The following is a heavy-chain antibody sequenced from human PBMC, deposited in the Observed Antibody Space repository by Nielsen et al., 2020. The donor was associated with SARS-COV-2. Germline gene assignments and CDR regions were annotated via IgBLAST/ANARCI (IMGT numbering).Heavy chain of an antibody. CDR1: GFTFSSYE. D-gene: IGHD5-12*01. Sequence: GGSLRLSCVASGFTFSSYEMNWVRQAPGKGLEWVSYISSSGSTIYYADSVKGRFTISRDNAKNSLYLQMNSLRAEDTAVYYCAREGYGPYRDYWGQGTLVTVSS. CDR2: ISSSGSTI. CDR3: AREGYGPYRDY. V-gene: IGHV3-48*03. J-gene: IGHJ4*02.